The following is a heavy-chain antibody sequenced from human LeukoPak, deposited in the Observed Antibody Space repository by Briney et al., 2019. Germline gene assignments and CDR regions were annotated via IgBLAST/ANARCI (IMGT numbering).Heavy chain of an antibody. CDR1: GFTFSSYA. CDR2: ISYDGSNK. J-gene: IGHJ4*02. CDR3: ARATPYYYDSSVQFDY. V-gene: IGHV3-30-3*01. D-gene: IGHD3-22*01. Sequence: GRSLRLSCAASGFTFSSYAMHWVCQAPGKGLEWVAVISYDGSNKYYADSVKGRFTISRDNSKNTLYLQMNSLRAEDTAVYYCARATPYYYDSSVQFDYWGQGTLVTVSS.